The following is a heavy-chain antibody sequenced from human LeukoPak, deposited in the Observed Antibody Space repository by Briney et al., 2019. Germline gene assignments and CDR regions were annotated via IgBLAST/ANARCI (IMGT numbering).Heavy chain of an antibody. CDR3: ARDHKD. V-gene: IGHV3-30*03. CDR2: ISYDGSDK. Sequence: GRSLRLSCAASGFTFSSYGMHWVRQAPGKGLEWVAVISYDGSDKYHAESVKGRFTISRDNSKNTLYLQMNSLRAEDTAVYYCARDHKDWGQGTLVTVSS. J-gene: IGHJ4*02. CDR1: GFTFSSYG.